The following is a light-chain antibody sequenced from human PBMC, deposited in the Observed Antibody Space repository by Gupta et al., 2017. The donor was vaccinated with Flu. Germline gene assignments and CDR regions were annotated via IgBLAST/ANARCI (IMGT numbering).Light chain of an antibody. V-gene: IGKV3-11*01. CDR2: DTS. CDR1: QSVSIY. Sequence: TVLTHSPATLSVSPGERATLTCRASQSVSIYLDWYQQKPGKAPRLLIYDTSNRATGIPARFSGSGSGTDFTLTISSLEPEDFAVYYCQQRSNRPLTFGGGCKVEIK. CDR3: QQRSNRPLT. J-gene: IGKJ4*01.